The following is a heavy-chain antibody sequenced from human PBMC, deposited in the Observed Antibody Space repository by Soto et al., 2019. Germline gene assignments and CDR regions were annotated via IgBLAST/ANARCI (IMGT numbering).Heavy chain of an antibody. D-gene: IGHD1-1*01. V-gene: IGHV4-4*02. Sequence: QVQLQESGPGLVKPSGTLSLTCAVSGGSFTSNNWWTWVRQPPGQGLEWIGEIYWAGSTNYNRSLKSRVTISLDKSENQFSLKATSLTAADTAVYYCASRDPGTSVDYWGQGTLVTVSS. CDR1: GGSFTSNNW. CDR3: ASRDPGTSVDY. J-gene: IGHJ4*02. CDR2: IYWAGST.